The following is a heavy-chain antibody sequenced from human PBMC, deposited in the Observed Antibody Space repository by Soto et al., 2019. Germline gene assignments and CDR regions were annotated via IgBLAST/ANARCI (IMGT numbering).Heavy chain of an antibody. Sequence: SETLSLTCAVYGGSFSGYYWSWMRQPPGKGLDWIGEINDSGSTNYNPSLKSRVTISVDTSRNQFSLKLSSVTAADTAVYYCARRGDYFDSSGDALDIWGQGTMVTVSS. J-gene: IGHJ3*02. CDR2: INDSGST. D-gene: IGHD3-22*01. V-gene: IGHV4-34*01. CDR3: ARRGDYFDSSGDALDI. CDR1: GGSFSGYY.